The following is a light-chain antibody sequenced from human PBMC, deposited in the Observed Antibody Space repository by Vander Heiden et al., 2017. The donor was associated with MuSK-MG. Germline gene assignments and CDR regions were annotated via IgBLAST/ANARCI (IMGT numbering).Light chain of an antibody. CDR2: GNS. V-gene: IGLV1-40*01. J-gene: IGLJ2*01. CDR3: QSYDSSLSVVV. Sequence: QSVLTQPPSVSGAPGQRVPISCTGSSSNIGAGYDVPWYQQLPGTAPKLLIYGNSNRPSGVPDRFSGSKSGTSASLAITGLQAEDEADYYCQSYDSSLSVVVFGGGTKLTVL. CDR1: SSNIGAGYD.